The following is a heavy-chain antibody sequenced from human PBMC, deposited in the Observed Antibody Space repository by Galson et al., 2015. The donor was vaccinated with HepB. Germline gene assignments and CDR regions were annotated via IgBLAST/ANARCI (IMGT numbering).Heavy chain of an antibody. CDR2: VDPEDGET. CDR3: ATGNFGVVIIHSDYYYGMDA. Sequence: VKVSCKVSGYTFTDYYMHWVQQAPGKGLEWMGLVDPEDGETIYAEKFQGRVTITADTSTDTAYMELSSLRSEDTAVYYCATGNFGVVIIHSDYYYGMDAWGQGTTVTVSS. J-gene: IGHJ6*02. CDR1: GYTFTDYY. V-gene: IGHV1-69-2*01. D-gene: IGHD3-3*01.